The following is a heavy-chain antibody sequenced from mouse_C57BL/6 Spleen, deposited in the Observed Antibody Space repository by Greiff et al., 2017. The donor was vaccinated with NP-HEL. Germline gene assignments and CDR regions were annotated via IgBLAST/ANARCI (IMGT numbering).Heavy chain of an antibody. CDR2: IYPGDGDT. J-gene: IGHJ4*01. V-gene: IGHV1-80*01. CDR3: ARGDDGYYNAMDY. Sequence: VQLQQSGAELVKPGASVKISCKASGYAFSSYWMNWVKQRPGKGLEWIGQIYPGDGDTNYNGKFKGKATLTADKSSSTAYMQLSSLTSEDSAVYFCARGDDGYYNAMDYWGQGTSVTVSS. D-gene: IGHD2-3*01. CDR1: GYAFSSYW.